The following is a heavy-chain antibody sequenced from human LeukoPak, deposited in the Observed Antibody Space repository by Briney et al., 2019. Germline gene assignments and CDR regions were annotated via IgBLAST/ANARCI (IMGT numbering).Heavy chain of an antibody. Sequence: GGSLRLSCAASGFTFSSYDMHWVRQATGKGLEWVSAIGTAGDTYYPGSVKGRFTISRDNSKNTLYLQMNSLRAEDTAVYYCAKQHCSSTSCYPNYYYYYGMDVWGQGTTVTVSS. CDR1: GFTFSSYD. CDR3: AKQHCSSTSCYPNYYYYYGMDV. CDR2: IGTAGDT. J-gene: IGHJ6*02. V-gene: IGHV3-13*01. D-gene: IGHD2-2*01.